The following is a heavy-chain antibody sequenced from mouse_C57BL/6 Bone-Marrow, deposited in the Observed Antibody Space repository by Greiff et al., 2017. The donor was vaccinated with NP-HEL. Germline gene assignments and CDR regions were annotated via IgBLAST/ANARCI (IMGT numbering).Heavy chain of an antibody. CDR2: ISSGGSYT. V-gene: IGHV5-6*01. D-gene: IGHD4-1*01. CDR1: GFTFSSYG. CDR3: ARHWEEYAMDD. Sequence: EVKLVESGGDLVKPGGSLKLSCAASGFTFSSYGMSWVRQTPDKRLEWVATISSGGSYTYYPDSVKGRFTISRDNAKNTLYLQMSSLKSEDTAMYYCARHWEEYAMDDWGQGTSVTVSS. J-gene: IGHJ4*01.